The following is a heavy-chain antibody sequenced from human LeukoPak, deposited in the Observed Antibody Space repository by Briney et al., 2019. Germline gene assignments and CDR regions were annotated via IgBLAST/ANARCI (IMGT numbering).Heavy chain of an antibody. CDR2: INSDGSST. CDR1: GFTFSSYW. V-gene: IGHV3-74*01. Sequence: GGSLRLSCAASGFTFSSYWMHWVRQAPGKGLVWVSRINSDGSSTSYADSVKGRFTISRDNAKNTLYLQMNSLRAEDTAVYYCARVGGYPVALDYWGQGTLVTVSS. D-gene: IGHD5-12*01. J-gene: IGHJ4*02. CDR3: ARVGGYPVALDY.